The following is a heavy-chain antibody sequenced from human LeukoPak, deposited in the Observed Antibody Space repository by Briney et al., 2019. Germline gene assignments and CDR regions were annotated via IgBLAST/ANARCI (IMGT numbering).Heavy chain of an antibody. CDR3: ARATTVTGTDV. CDR1: RFSFSSYA. J-gene: IGHJ6*02. CDR2: ISDDGSNK. D-gene: IGHD4-17*01. V-gene: IGHV3-30-3*01. Sequence: PGGALRLSCAASRFSFSSYAMYWVRQAPGAGPEWVAVISDDGSNKYYADSAKGRYTISRDNSKNTLYLQMNSLTAEDTAMYCCARATTVTGTDVWGQGTTVTVSS.